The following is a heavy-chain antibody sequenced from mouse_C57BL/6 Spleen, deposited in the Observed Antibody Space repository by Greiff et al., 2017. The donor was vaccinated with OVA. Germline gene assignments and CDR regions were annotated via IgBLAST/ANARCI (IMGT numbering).Heavy chain of an antibody. J-gene: IGHJ2*01. D-gene: IGHD2-1*01. V-gene: IGHV14-2*01. CDR3: ARSPVTHYFDY. CDR1: GFNIKDYY. Sequence: EVMLVESGAELVKPGASVKLSCTASGFNIKDYYMHWVKQRTEQGLEWIGRIDPGDGDTKYAPKFQGKATITADTSSNTAYLQLSSLTSEDTAVYYCARSPVTHYFDYWGQGTTLTVSS. CDR2: IDPGDGDT.